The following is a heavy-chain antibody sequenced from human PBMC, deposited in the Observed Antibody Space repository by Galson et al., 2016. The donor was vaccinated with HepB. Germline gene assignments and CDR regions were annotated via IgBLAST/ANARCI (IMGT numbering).Heavy chain of an antibody. CDR2: IYYSGST. Sequence: SETLSLTCTVSGGSMSSYYWSWIRQPPGKGLEWIGSIYYSGSTNYNPSLKSRVAISVDTSKNQFSLKLNSVTAADTAVYYCARASVAAAFDYWDQGTLVTVSS. CDR3: ARASVAAAFDY. J-gene: IGHJ4*02. D-gene: IGHD6-25*01. CDR1: GGSMSSYY. V-gene: IGHV4-59*01.